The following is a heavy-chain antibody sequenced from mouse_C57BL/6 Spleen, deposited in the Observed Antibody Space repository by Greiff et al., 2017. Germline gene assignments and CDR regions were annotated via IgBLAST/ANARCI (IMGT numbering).Heavy chain of an antibody. CDR2: IYPRDGST. J-gene: IGHJ2*01. V-gene: IGHV1-78*01. CDR3: ARSYWYVEGFDY. D-gene: IGHD2-10*01. CDR1: GYTFTDHT. Sequence: VQLQQSDAELVKPGASVKISCKVSGYTFTDHTIHWMKQRPEQGLEWIGYIYPRDGSTKYNEKFKGEATLTADKSSITAYMQRNSLTYEDSAVYCCARSYWYVEGFDYWGQGTILTVSS.